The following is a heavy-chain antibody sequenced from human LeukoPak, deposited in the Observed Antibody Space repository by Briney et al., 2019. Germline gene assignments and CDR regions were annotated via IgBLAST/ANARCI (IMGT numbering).Heavy chain of an antibody. CDR1: GFTVGSNT. J-gene: IGHJ4*02. V-gene: IGHV3-66*01. CDR2: IYSGGST. D-gene: IGHD3-22*01. Sequence: GGSLRLACAASGFTVGSNTMSWVRQAPGKGLEWVSIIYSGGSTSYADSVKGRFTISRDNSKNTLYLQMNSLRTEDTAVYYCARGGSYFDISGYYFYWGQGTLVTVSS. CDR3: ARGGSYFDISGYYFY.